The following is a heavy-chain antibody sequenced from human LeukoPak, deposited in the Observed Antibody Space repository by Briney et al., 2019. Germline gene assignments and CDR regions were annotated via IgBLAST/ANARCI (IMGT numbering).Heavy chain of an antibody. V-gene: IGHV4-38-2*02. CDR1: GYSISSGYY. CDR3: ARDRGIAAHYYYMDV. CDR2: IYHSGST. Sequence: SETLSLTCTVSGYSISSGYYWGWIRQPPGKGVEWIGSIYHSGSTYYNPSLKSRVTISVDTSKNQFSLKLSSVTAADTAVYYCARDRGIAAHYYYMDVWGKGTTVTVSS. J-gene: IGHJ6*03. D-gene: IGHD6-13*01.